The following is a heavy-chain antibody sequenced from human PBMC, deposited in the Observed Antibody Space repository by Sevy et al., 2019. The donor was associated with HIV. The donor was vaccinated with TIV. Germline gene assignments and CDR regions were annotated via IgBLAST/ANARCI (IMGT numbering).Heavy chain of an antibody. Sequence: GGSLRLSCAASGFTFSSYAMSWVRQAPGKGLEWVSAISGTGDHTYYADSVQGRFTISRDKSKNTLYLQMNSLRAGDTDVYSCAKGRFPGKAVVSNDAFDVWGQGTMVTVSS. D-gene: IGHD2-2*01. V-gene: IGHV3-23*01. CDR3: AKGRFPGKAVVSNDAFDV. J-gene: IGHJ3*01. CDR1: GFTFSSYA. CDR2: ISGTGDHT.